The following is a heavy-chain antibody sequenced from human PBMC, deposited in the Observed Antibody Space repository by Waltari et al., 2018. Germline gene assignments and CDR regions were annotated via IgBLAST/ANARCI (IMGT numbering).Heavy chain of an antibody. D-gene: IGHD3-22*01. V-gene: IGHV4-34*01. CDR1: GGSFSGYY. CDR3: ARVYDSSGYYYGRWGFDY. CDR2: INHSGST. Sequence: QVQLQQWGAGLLKPSETLSLTCAVDGGSFSGYYWSWIRQPPGKGLEWIGEINHSGSTNYNPSLKSRVTISVDTSKNQFSLKLSSVTAADTAVYYCARVYDSSGYYYGRWGFDYWGQGTLVTVSS. J-gene: IGHJ4*02.